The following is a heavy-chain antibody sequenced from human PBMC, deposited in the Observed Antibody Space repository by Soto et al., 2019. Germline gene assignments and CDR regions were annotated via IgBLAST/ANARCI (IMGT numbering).Heavy chain of an antibody. D-gene: IGHD6-6*01. CDR1: GGSFSGYY. J-gene: IGHJ4*02. CDR2: INHSGST. V-gene: IGHV4-34*01. Sequence: SETLSLTCAFYGGSFSGYYWSLIRQPPGKGLEWIGEINHSGSTNYNPSLKSRVTISVDTSKNQFSLKLSSVTAADTAVYYCARGGIAARLLAFDYWGQGTLVTVSS. CDR3: ARGGIAARLLAFDY.